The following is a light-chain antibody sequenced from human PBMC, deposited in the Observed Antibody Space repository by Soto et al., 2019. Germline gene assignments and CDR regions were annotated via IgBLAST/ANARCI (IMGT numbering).Light chain of an antibody. J-gene: IGKJ1*01. CDR2: WAS. CDR1: QSLLYSSNNENY. CDR3: QQYYSIPPT. Sequence: IVMTQSPDSLAVSLGERATINCKSSQSLLYSSNNENYLAWYQQKAGQPPKLLIFWASTRQFGVPDRFSGSGSGTDFALTISSLQAEDVAVYYCQQYYSIPPTFGQGTKVDI. V-gene: IGKV4-1*01.